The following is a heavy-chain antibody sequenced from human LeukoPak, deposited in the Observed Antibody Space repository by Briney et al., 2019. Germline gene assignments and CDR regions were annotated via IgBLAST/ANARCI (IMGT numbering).Heavy chain of an antibody. CDR2: IYHSGRT. J-gene: IGHJ4*02. V-gene: IGHV4-38-2*02. D-gene: IGHD5-24*01. CDR3: ARLSRDGYNSLFDY. CDR1: GYSISSGYY. Sequence: SETLSLTCTVSGYSISSGYYWGWIRQPPGKGLEWIGSIYHSGRTFYNPSLKSRVTISVDTSKNQFSLKLSSVTAADTAVYYCARLSRDGYNSLFDYWGQGTLVTVSS.